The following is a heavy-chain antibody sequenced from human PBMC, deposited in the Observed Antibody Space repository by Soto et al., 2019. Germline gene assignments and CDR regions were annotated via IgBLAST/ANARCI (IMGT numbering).Heavy chain of an antibody. J-gene: IGHJ4*02. CDR1: GYSFTGYA. CDR2: ISTYNSNT. Sequence: QIQLVQSGVEVKKPGASVKVSCRASGYSFTGYALAWVRQAPGQGLEWVGWISTYNSNTNYAQKFHGRVTMTTDTSTTTAHMELRNMRSDDTAVYYCARVSYDILTGYYAHYFDYWGQGTLVTVSS. V-gene: IGHV1-18*01. D-gene: IGHD3-9*01. CDR3: ARVSYDILTGYYAHYFDY.